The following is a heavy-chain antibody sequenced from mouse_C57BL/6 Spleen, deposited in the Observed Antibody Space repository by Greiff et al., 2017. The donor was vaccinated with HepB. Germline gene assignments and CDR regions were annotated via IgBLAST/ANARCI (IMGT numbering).Heavy chain of an antibody. CDR3: SKSNYGFFDD. V-gene: IGHV1-82*01. CDR1: GYAFSSSW. CDR2: IYPGDGDT. Sequence: QVQLQQSGPELVKPGASVKISCKASGYAFSSSWMNWVKQRPGKGLEWIGRIYPGDGDTSYNGKFKGKATLTADKSSSTAYMQLSSLTSEDSAVYLCSKSNYGFFDDWGKGTTLTVSS. J-gene: IGHJ2*01. D-gene: IGHD1-2*01.